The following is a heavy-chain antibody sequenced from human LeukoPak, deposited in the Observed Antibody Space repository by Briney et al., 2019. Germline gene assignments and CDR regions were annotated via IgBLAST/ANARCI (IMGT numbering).Heavy chain of an antibody. CDR3: ARMRLRDFGDYFDF. V-gene: IGHV4-34*01. D-gene: IGHD4-17*01. Sequence: SETLSLTCAVYGGSFSGDFWSWIRQSPGKGLEWIGEINHGGSTTYNPSLKSRVTISLDRSKTQFSLRLSSVTAADTAVYYCARMRLRDFGDYFDFWGQGTLVTVSS. CDR1: GGSFSGDF. J-gene: IGHJ4*02. CDR2: INHGGST.